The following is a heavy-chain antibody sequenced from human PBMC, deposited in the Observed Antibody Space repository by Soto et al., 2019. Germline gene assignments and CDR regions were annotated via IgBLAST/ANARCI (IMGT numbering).Heavy chain of an antibody. D-gene: IGHD1-1*01. CDR1: GASISGFY. Sequence: PSETLSLTSTVSGASISGFYWSWIRKSAGKGLEWIGRIYATGTTDYNPSLKSRVMMSVDTSEKQFSLKLRSVTAADTAVYYCVRDGTKTLRDWFDPWGQGISVTVSS. V-gene: IGHV4-4*07. CDR3: VRDGTKTLRDWFDP. CDR2: IYATGTT. J-gene: IGHJ5*02.